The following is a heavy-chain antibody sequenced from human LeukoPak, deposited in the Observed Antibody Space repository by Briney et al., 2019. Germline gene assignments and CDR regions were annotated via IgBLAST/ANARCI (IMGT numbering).Heavy chain of an antibody. J-gene: IGHJ1*01. CDR2: IYSSGTT. V-gene: IGHV4-39*01. Sequence: SETLSLTCTVSGGSISSSSYYWGWIRQPPGKGLECIGNIYSSGTTYYNPSLKSRVTISIDTSKSQFSLRLSSVTAADTAVYYCVQNIPGTIEHWGQGTLVTVSS. CDR1: GGSISSSSYY. D-gene: IGHD1-7*01. CDR3: VQNIPGTIEH.